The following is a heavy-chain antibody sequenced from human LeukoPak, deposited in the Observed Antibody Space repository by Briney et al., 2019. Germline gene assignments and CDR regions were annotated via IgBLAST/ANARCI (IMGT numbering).Heavy chain of an antibody. V-gene: IGHV4-34*01. CDR2: INHSGST. J-gene: IGHJ5*02. CDR3: ARGSMITFGGVIPHWFDP. CDR1: GGSFSGYY. Sequence: PSETLSLTCAVYGGSFSGYYWSWIRQPPGKGLEWIGEINHSGSTNYNPSLKSRVTISVDTSKNQFSLKLSSVTAADTAVYYCARGSMITFGGVIPHWFDPWGQGTLVTVSS. D-gene: IGHD3-16*02.